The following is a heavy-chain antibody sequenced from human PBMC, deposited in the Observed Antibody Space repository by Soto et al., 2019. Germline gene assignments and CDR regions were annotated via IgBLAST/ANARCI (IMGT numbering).Heavy chain of an antibody. CDR3: ASSNDLQVAVAGLDY. J-gene: IGHJ4*02. CDR2: ISSSGSTI. Sequence: QVQLVESGGGLVKPGGSLRLSCAASGFTFSDYYMSWIRQAPGKGLEWVSYISSSGSTIYYADSVKGRFTISRDNVKNLLYQQMNRRRAENTPVDYCASSNDLQVAVAGLDYGGQGTLVAVSS. V-gene: IGHV3-11*01. D-gene: IGHD6-19*01. CDR1: GFTFSDYY.